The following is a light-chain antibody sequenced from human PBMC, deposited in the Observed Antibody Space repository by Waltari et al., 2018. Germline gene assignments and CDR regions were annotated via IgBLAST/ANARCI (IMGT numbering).Light chain of an antibody. Sequence: EIVLTQSPAILSLCPGDGATLACRASQSLSNCLAWYQQQPGQAPRLLIYDASSRATGIPARCSGSGSGTDFTLTITSLEPEDFAVYYCQQRSSWPPPISFRQGTRLEIK. J-gene: IGKJ5*01. CDR3: QQRSSWPPPIS. CDR1: QSLSNC. V-gene: IGKV3-11*01. CDR2: DAS.